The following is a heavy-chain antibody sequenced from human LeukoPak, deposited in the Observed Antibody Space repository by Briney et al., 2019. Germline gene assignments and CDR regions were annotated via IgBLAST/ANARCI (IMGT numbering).Heavy chain of an antibody. CDR2: ITPIFNSA. CDR1: GGTFSNFA. Sequence: SVKVSCKASGGTFSNFAITWVRQAPGQGLEWMGGITPIFNSANYAQRFQGRVTITADKPTSTAYMELSSLTSEDTAAYYCARVERTQTTVTLGGYYVMDVWGKGTMVTVSS. CDR3: ARVERTQTTVTLGGYYVMDV. D-gene: IGHD4-17*01. V-gene: IGHV1-69*06. J-gene: IGHJ6*04.